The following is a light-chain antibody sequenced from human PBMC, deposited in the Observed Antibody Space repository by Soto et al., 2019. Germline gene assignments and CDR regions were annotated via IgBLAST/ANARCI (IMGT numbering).Light chain of an antibody. Sequence: QSALTQPASVSGSPGQSITISCTGTSSDVGGYNYVSWYQHHPGKAPQLMIFEVSNRPSGVSNRFSGSKSGNTASLTISGLLAEDEADYYCSSYTSSTTRVFGGGTKLTVL. CDR1: SSDVGGYNY. CDR2: EVS. CDR3: SSYTSSTTRV. V-gene: IGLV2-14*01. J-gene: IGLJ3*02.